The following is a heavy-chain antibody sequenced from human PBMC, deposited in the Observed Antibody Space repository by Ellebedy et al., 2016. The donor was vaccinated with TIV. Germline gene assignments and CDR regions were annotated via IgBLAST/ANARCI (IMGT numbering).Heavy chain of an antibody. V-gene: IGHV3-74*01. CDR2: INSDGSST. D-gene: IGHD1-26*01. CDR1: GFTFTQYW. Sequence: GESLKISCAASGFTFTQYWLHWVRQAPGKGQVWVSRINSDGSSTTYADSVKGRFTISRDNAKNTLYLQMNSLRDEDTAVYYCARGGGERLRYAFDIWGHGTLVTVSS. CDR3: ARGGGERLRYAFDI. J-gene: IGHJ3*02.